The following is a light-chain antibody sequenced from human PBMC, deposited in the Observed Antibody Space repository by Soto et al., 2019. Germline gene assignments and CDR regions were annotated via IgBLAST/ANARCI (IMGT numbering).Light chain of an antibody. V-gene: IGKV1-39*01. CDR2: AAS. J-gene: IGKJ2*01. CDR1: QSISSY. CDR3: QQSNSTSST. Sequence: DIQMTQSPSSLSASVGDRVTITCRASQSISSYLNWYQQKPGKAPKLLIYAASSMQSVIPSRFSGSGSGTDFKLTIRSMQPGDFASYYRQQSNSTSSTFGKGTKLEIK.